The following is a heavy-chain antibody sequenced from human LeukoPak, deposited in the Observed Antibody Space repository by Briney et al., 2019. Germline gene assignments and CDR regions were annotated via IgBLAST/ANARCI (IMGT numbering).Heavy chain of an antibody. CDR3: ARALGGARASDY. D-gene: IGHD3-16*01. V-gene: IGHV4-59*12. CDR2: IYYSGST. Sequence: PSETLSLTCTVSGGSISSYYWSWIRQPPGKGLEWIGYIYYSGSTNYNPSLKSRVTISVDTSKNQFSLKLSSVTAADTAVYYCARALGGARASDYWGQGTLVTVSS. CDR1: GGSISSYY. J-gene: IGHJ4*02.